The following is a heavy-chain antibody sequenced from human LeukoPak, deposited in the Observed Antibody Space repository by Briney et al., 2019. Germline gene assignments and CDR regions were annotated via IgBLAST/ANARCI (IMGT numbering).Heavy chain of an antibody. J-gene: IGHJ4*02. CDR1: GFTLSTYA. D-gene: IGHD3-22*01. Sequence: GGSLRLSCAASGFTLSTYAMSWVRQTPGKGLEWVAATSSSDAGTYHADSVRGRFTISRDNSKNTLYLQMNSLRAEDTAVYYCAKEGDSSGYYTLTALHWGQGTLVTVSS. V-gene: IGHV3-23*01. CDR2: TSSSDAGT. CDR3: AKEGDSSGYYTLTALH.